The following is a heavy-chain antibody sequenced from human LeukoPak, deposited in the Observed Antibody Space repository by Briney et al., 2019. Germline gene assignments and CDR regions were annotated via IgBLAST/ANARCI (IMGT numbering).Heavy chain of an antibody. Sequence: ASVKVSCKASGYTFTNYGITWVRQPPGHGLEWMGWTSTSNGYTNYVQKFQGGVTMTTDTSTTTAYMELRSLTSDDTAVYYCARDRQGDYWGQGTLVTVSS. CDR2: TSTSNGYT. V-gene: IGHV1-18*01. J-gene: IGHJ4*02. CDR3: ARDRQGDY. CDR1: GYTFTNYG.